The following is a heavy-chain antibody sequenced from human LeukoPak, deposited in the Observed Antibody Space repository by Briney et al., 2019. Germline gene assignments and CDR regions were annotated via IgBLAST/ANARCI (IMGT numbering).Heavy chain of an antibody. V-gene: IGHV4-59*01. CDR3: ARQGIDAFDI. Sequence: NPSETLSLTCTVSGGSIGDYYWTWIRQPPGKGLEWIGYIYHSGSANYKSSLKSRVTISLDTSKNQVSLKMRSVTAADTAVYYCARQGIDAFDIWGQGTLVTVSS. CDR2: IYHSGSA. CDR1: GGSIGDYY. J-gene: IGHJ3*02.